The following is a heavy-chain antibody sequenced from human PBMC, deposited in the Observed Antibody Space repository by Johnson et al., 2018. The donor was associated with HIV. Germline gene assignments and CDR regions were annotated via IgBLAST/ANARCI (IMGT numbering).Heavy chain of an antibody. CDR1: GFTFDDND. CDR3: ARDYETI. V-gene: IGHV3-20*03. CDR2: INWRGGST. D-gene: IGHD3-16*01. Sequence: VQLVESGGGVVGPGGSLRLSSTVPGFTFDDNDMSRVRQAPGKGLEWVCGINWRGGSTYYADSVKGRFTISRDNSKDTLYLEMNSLRAEDTAVYYCARDYETIWGQGTMVTVSS. J-gene: IGHJ3*02.